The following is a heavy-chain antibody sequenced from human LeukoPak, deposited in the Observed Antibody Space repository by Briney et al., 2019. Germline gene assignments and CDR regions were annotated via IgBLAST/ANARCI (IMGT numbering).Heavy chain of an antibody. J-gene: IGHJ4*02. CDR3: ARDRAVAAGGLYFDF. V-gene: IGHV4-4*07. CDR2: IYSGGST. D-gene: IGHD6-19*01. Sequence: PSETLSLTCSVSGGAISNYYWTGIRQPAGKRLEWIGRIYSGGSTNYNPSPKSRATMSVESSKNQFSLRLTSVTAADAAVYYCARDRAVAAGGLYFDFWGQGTLVTVSS. CDR1: GGAISNYY.